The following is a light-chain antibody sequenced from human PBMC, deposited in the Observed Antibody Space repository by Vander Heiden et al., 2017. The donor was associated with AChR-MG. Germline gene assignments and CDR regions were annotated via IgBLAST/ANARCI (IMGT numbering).Light chain of an antibody. CDR3: QAWDSSVV. V-gene: IGLV3-1*01. J-gene: IGLJ2*01. CDR1: KLGDKY. Sequence: SYELTQPPSVSVSPGQTASITCSGDKLGDKYACWYQQKPGQSPVLVIYQDSKRPSGIPKRFSGSNSGNTATLTISGTKAMDEADYYCQAWDSSVVFGGGTKLTVL. CDR2: QDS.